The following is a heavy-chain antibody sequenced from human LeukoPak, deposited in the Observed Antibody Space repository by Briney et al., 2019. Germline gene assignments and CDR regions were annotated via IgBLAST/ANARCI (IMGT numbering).Heavy chain of an antibody. CDR2: IHPGDSDT. Sequence: GESLKISCQVSGYTFISYWIAWVRQLPGQGLEWMGIIHPGDSDTGYNPSFQGQVTISADRSISTAYLQWSSLKASDSAMYYCATGIQLCCLDHWGRGTLVTVSS. D-gene: IGHD5-18*01. CDR1: GYTFISYW. CDR3: ATGIQLCCLDH. V-gene: IGHV5-51*01. J-gene: IGHJ4*02.